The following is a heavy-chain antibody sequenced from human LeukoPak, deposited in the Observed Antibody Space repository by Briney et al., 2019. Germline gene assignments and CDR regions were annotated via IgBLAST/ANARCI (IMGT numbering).Heavy chain of an antibody. CDR1: GFTFSSYG. D-gene: IGHD4-11*01. CDR2: IWYDGSNK. J-gene: IGHJ4*02. V-gene: IGHV3-33*01. CDR3: AREPTTVTTKPLDY. Sequence: GGSLRLSCAASGFTFSSYGMHWVRQAPGKGLEWVAVIWYDGSNKYYADSVKGRFTISRDNSKNTQYLQMNSLRAEDTAVYYCAREPTTVTTKPLDYWGQGTLVTVSS.